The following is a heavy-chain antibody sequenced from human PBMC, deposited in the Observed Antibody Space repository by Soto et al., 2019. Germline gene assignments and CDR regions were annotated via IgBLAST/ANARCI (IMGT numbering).Heavy chain of an antibody. CDR1: GFTFSSYW. J-gene: IGHJ6*03. V-gene: IGHV3-74*01. CDR3: AREVRFYYYYYMDV. Sequence: GGSLRLSCAASGFTFSSYWMHWVRQAPGKGLVWVSRINSDGSSTSYADSVKGRFTISRDNAKNTLYLQMNSLRAEDTAVYYCAREVRFYYYYYMDVWGKGTTVTVSS. CDR2: INSDGSST. D-gene: IGHD3-3*01.